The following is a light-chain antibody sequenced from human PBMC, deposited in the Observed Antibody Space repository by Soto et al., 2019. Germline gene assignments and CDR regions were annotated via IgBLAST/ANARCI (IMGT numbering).Light chain of an antibody. J-gene: IGKJ2*01. Sequence: AIQMTQSPSSLSASVGDRVTITCRASQGIRNDLGWYQQKPGTAPRLLIYAASSLQSGVPSRFSGSGSGIHFTLTTSSLQPEDLATYYCLQDYNYPYTFGQGTKLEIK. CDR3: LQDYNYPYT. V-gene: IGKV1-6*01. CDR2: AAS. CDR1: QGIRND.